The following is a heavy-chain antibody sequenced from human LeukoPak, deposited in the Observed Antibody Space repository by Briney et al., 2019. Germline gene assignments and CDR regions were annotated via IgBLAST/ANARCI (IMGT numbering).Heavy chain of an antibody. CDR2: IRNKANSYTT. D-gene: IGHD2-15*01. Sequence: GGSLRLSCAASGFTFSDHYMDWFRQAPGKGLEWVGRIRNKANSYTTLYATSVKGRFTISRDDSKNSMYLQMNSLKTEDTAVYYCARGSSAVVATNNLEYWGQGTLVTVSS. CDR3: ARGSSAVVATNNLEY. V-gene: IGHV3-72*01. CDR1: GFTFSDHY. J-gene: IGHJ4*02.